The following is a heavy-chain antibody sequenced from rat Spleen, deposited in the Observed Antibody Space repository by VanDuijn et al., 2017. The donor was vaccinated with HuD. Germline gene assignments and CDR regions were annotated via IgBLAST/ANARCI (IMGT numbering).Heavy chain of an antibody. CDR3: ARHYYDGRSSAAYYVMDA. J-gene: IGHJ4*01. Sequence: EVQLVESDGGLVQPGRSLKLSCAASGFTFSDYYMAWVRQAPTKGLEWVATISYDGSSTYYRDSVKGRFTISRDNAKSTLYLQMDSLRSEDTATYYCARHYYDGRSSAAYYVMDAWGQGASVTVSS. CDR2: ISYDGSST. CDR1: GFTFSDYY. V-gene: IGHV5-29*01. D-gene: IGHD1-12*02.